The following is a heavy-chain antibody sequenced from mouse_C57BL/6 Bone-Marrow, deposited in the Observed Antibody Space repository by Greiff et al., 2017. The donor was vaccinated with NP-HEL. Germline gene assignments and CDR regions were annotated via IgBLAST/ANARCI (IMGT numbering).Heavy chain of an antibody. V-gene: IGHV1-64*01. CDR2: IHPNSGST. D-gene: IGHD1-2*01. Sequence: QVQLQQPGAELVKPGASVKLSCTASGYTFTSYWMHWVKQRPGQGLEWIGMIHPNSGSTNYNEKFKSKATLTVDKSSSTAYMQLSSLTSEDSAVYYCARWGHYSGPWYFDVWGSGTTVTVSS. J-gene: IGHJ1*01. CDR1: GYTFTSYW. CDR3: ARWGHYSGPWYFDV.